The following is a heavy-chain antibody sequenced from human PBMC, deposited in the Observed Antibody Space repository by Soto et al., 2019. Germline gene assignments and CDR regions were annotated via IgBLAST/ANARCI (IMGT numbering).Heavy chain of an antibody. D-gene: IGHD4-17*01. V-gene: IGHV3-30*18. CDR3: ANHDYGDYSYVDY. CDR2: ISYDGSNK. CDR1: GFTFSSYG. Sequence: QVQLVESGGGVVQPGRSLRLSCAASGFTFSSYGMHWVRQAQGKGLEWVAVISYDGSNKYYADSVKGRFTISRDNSNNTLYLQMNSLRAEDTAVYYCANHDYGDYSYVDYWCQGTLVTVSS. J-gene: IGHJ4*02.